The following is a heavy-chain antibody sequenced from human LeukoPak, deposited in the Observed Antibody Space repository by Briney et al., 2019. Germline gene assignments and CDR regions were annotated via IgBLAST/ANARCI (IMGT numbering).Heavy chain of an antibody. J-gene: IGHJ4*02. D-gene: IGHD5-18*01. V-gene: IGHV4-59*13. CDR1: GGSISTYS. CDR3: ARAGSIYGWFDY. CDR2: MYYSGTT. Sequence: SETLSLTCSVSGGSISTYSWSWIRLPPGKGLEWVGHMYYSGTTKYNPSLKSRVTISVDTSKNQFSLRLSSVTAADTAVYFCARAGSIYGWFDYWGQGTLVTVSS.